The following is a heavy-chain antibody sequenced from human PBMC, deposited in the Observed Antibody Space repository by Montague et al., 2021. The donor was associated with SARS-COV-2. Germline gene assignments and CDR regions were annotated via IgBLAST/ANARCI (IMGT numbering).Heavy chain of an antibody. CDR2: ISINSSYI. J-gene: IGHJ4*02. D-gene: IGHD3-10*01. CDR1: GFTFRSYS. V-gene: IGHV3-21*01. CDR3: ARGLGGGYYGSGHFDY. Sequence: SLRLSCAASGFTFRSYSMNWVRQAPGTGLEWVSSISINSSYIYYADSAKGRFTISRDNAKNSLYLQMNSLRAEDTAVYYCARGLGGGYYGSGHFDYWGQGTLVTVSS.